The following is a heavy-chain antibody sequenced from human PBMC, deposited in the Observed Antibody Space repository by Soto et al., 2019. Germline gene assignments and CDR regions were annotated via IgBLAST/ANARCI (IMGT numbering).Heavy chain of an antibody. V-gene: IGHV1-8*01. CDR3: XXXRAAAGSNWFDP. CDR2: MNPNSGNT. Sequence: QVQLVQSGAEVKKPGASVKVSCKASGYTFTSYDINWVRQATGQGLEWMGWMNPNSGNTGYAQKFQGRVTMTRNTSISTAYMELSSLRSXXXXXXXXXXXRAAAGSNWFDPWGQGTLVTVSS. CDR1: GYTFTSYD. J-gene: IGHJ5*02. D-gene: IGHD6-13*01.